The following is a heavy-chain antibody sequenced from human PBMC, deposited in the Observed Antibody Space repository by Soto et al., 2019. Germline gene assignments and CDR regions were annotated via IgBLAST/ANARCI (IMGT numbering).Heavy chain of an antibody. J-gene: IGHJ4*02. CDR2: INAGNGNT. CDR1: LYTLPSNS. Sequence: APGKGSCTASLYTLPSNSMHLVRPAPGQRLEWMGWINAGNGNTKYSQKFQGRVTITRDTSASTAYMELSSLRSEDTAVYYCARPHFSSSYYFDYWGQGTLVTVSS. CDR3: ARPHFSSSYYFDY. V-gene: IGHV1-3*01. D-gene: IGHD6-13*01.